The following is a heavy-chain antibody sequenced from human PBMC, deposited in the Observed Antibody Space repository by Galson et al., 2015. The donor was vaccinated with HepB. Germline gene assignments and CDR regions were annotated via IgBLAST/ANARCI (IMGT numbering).Heavy chain of an antibody. J-gene: IGHJ4*02. V-gene: IGHV1-69*13. CDR3: ARYYYDSSGYYYTTPFDY. D-gene: IGHD3-22*01. CDR2: IIPIFGTA. Sequence: SVKVSCKASGGTFSSYAISWVRQAPGQGLEWMGGIIPIFGTANYAQKFQGRVTITADESTSTAYMELSSLRSEDTAVYYCARYYYDSSGYYYTTPFDYWGQGTLVTVSS. CDR1: GGTFSSYA.